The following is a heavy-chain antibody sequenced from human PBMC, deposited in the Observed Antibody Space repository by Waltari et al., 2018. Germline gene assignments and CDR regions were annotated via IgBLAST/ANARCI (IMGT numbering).Heavy chain of an antibody. Sequence: EVQLVESGGGLVQPGGSLKLSCAASGFTFSGSAMHWVRQASGKGLEWVGRSRSKANSYARAYAASVKGRFTISRDDSKNTAYLQMNSLKTEDTAVYYCTRLYDSSGYYYAPFDYWGQGTLVTVSS. CDR1: GFTFSGSA. V-gene: IGHV3-73*01. CDR3: TRLYDSSGYYYAPFDY. J-gene: IGHJ4*02. D-gene: IGHD3-22*01. CDR2: SRSKANSYAR.